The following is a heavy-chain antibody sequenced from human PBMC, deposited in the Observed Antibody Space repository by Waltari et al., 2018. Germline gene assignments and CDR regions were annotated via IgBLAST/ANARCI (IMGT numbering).Heavy chain of an antibody. Sequence: QIQLVESGGGVVQPGGSLKVSCVASGFRFGSYARNWVRQAPGRGLEWLSYIRYDGSYVVHADSVKGRFSMSRDNSKKEIFLQMDSLKSDDTAVYYCTREMGGSYAMDVWGRGTSVTVSS. V-gene: IGHV3-30*01. CDR3: TREMGGSYAMDV. CDR1: GFRFGSYA. J-gene: IGHJ6*02. CDR2: IRYDGSYV. D-gene: IGHD1-26*01.